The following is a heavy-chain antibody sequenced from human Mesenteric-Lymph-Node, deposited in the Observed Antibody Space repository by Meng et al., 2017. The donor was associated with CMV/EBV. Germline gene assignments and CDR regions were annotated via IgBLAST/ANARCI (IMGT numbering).Heavy chain of an antibody. Sequence: ASVKVSCKASGYTFTSYAISWVRQAPGQGLEWMGWISAYNGNTNYAQKLQGRVTMTTDTSTSTAYMELRSLRSDDTAVYYCARGGSVLRYFDWSHYFDYWGQGTLVTVSS. D-gene: IGHD3-9*01. CDR2: ISAYNGNT. CDR3: ARGGSVLRYFDWSHYFDY. V-gene: IGHV1-18*01. J-gene: IGHJ4*02. CDR1: GYTFTSYA.